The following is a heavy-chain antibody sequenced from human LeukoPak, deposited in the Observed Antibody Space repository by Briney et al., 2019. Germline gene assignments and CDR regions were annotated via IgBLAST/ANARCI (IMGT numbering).Heavy chain of an antibody. J-gene: IGHJ4*02. V-gene: IGHV4-4*07. CDR1: GGSIGSYY. Sequence: PSETLSLTCTVSGGSIGSYYWSWIRQPAGKGLEWIGRIYTSGSTNYNPSLKSRVTMSVDTSKNQFSLKLSSVTAADTAVYFCARVPHTTSSIDYWGQGAPVTVSS. CDR2: IYTSGST. CDR3: ARVPHTTSSIDY. D-gene: IGHD6-6*01.